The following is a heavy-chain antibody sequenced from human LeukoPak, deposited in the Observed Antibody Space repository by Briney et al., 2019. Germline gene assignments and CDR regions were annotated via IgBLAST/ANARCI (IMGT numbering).Heavy chain of an antibody. CDR2: IKQDGSEK. D-gene: IGHD6-6*01. Sequence: GGSLRLSCAASGFTFSNYWMSWVRQAPAKGLEWVANIKQDGSEKYYVDSVKGRFTISRDNAKNSLFLQMNSLRAEDTAVYYCARDAPLPLAARTRSYFDYWGQGTPVTVSS. V-gene: IGHV3-7*03. J-gene: IGHJ4*02. CDR3: ARDAPLPLAARTRSYFDY. CDR1: GFTFSNYW.